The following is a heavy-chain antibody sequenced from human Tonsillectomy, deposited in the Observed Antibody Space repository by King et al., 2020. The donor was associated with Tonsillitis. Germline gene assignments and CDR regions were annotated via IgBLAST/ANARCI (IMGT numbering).Heavy chain of an antibody. V-gene: IGHV3-30*04. CDR1: GFTFSSYA. J-gene: IGHJ4*02. D-gene: IGHD5-18*01. CDR2: ISYDGSNK. Sequence: VQLVESGGGVVQPGRSLRLSCAASGFTFSSYAMHWVRQAPGKGLEWVAVISYDGSNKYYADSVKGRFTISRDNSKNTLYLQMNSLRAEDTAVYYCAREDTAIVTTPSDFAYWGQGTLATVSS. CDR3: AREDTAIVTTPSDFAY.